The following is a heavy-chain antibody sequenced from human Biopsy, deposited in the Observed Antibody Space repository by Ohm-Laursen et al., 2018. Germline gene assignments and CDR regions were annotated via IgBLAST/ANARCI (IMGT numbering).Heavy chain of an antibody. CDR2: ISHTGYT. J-gene: IGHJ1*01. CDR1: GGSFTGHY. D-gene: IGHD4-23*01. V-gene: IGHV4-59*11. Sequence: GTLSPTCTVSGGSFTGHYWTWIRQPPGKGLEWIGHISHTGYTSYKPSLKSRVTISLDTSRKHFSLRLTSLAAADTAVYYCARGSNEYGGLYFPHWGQGTLVTVSS. CDR3: ARGSNEYGGLYFPH.